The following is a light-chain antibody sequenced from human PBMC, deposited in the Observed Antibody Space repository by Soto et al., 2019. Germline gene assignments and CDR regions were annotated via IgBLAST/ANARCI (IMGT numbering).Light chain of an antibody. J-gene: IGLJ1*01. Sequence: QSALTQPASVSGSPGQSITISWTGTSSDVGGYNYVSWYQQHPGKAPKLMIYDVSNRPSGVSNRFSGSKSGNTASLTISGLQAEDEADYYCSSYTSSSTPYVFGTGTQLTVL. CDR3: SSYTSSSTPYV. V-gene: IGLV2-14*01. CDR1: SSDVGGYNY. CDR2: DVS.